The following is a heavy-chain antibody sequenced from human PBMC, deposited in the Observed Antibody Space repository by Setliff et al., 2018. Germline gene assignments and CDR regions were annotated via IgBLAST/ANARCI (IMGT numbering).Heavy chain of an antibody. J-gene: IGHJ4*02. Sequence: ASVKVSCKASGYTFTSYGISWVRQAPGQGLEWMGWISAYNGNTNYARKFQGRVTMTTDTSTRTAYMEVTSLRSDDTAVYYCATEKFPGDWGDYWGQGTLVTVSS. CDR1: GYTFTSYG. CDR2: ISAYNGNT. D-gene: IGHD2-21*01. V-gene: IGHV1-18*01. CDR3: ATEKFPGDWGDY.